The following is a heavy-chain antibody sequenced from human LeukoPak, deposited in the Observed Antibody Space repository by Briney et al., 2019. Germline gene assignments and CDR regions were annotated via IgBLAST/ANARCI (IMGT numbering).Heavy chain of an antibody. CDR3: AKDAQRGFDYSNSLEY. CDR1: GFTYSHYG. D-gene: IGHD4-11*01. CDR2: IWSDATEK. V-gene: IGHV3-33*06. J-gene: IGHJ4*02. Sequence: TGGPLRLSCAASGFTYSHYGMHWVRQAPGKGLEWVAVIWSDATEKYYGDAVKGRFTISRDNSRNTLYLQMNSLRVEDTAVYYCAKDAQRGFDYSNSLEYWGQGTLVTVSS.